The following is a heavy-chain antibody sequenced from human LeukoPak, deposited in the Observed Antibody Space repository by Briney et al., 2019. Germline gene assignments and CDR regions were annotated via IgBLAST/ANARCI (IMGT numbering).Heavy chain of an antibody. CDR3: ATYGDYQTHDY. CDR2: ITSDGTKT. Sequence: GGSLRLSCVVSEFTINRFHMHWVRQAPGTGLEWLAVITSDGTKTYHAASVKGRFSISRDNSKNMVYLQMNSLRAEDTALYYCATYGDYQTHDYWGQGTLVTVSS. J-gene: IGHJ4*02. D-gene: IGHD4-17*01. V-gene: IGHV3-30*03. CDR1: EFTINRFH.